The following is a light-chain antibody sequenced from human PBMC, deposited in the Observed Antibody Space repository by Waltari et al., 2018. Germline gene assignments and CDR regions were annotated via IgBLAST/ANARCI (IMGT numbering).Light chain of an antibody. Sequence: DIQMTQSPSTLSASVADRVTITCRASQSISNWLAGYQQKPGTAPNLLIYKASTLGRGVPSRFSASGSGTEFTLTISSLQPDDLGTYYCQQYNTYSTFGQGTKLEIK. CDR1: QSISNW. CDR3: QQYNTYST. CDR2: KAS. V-gene: IGKV1-5*03. J-gene: IGKJ2*01.